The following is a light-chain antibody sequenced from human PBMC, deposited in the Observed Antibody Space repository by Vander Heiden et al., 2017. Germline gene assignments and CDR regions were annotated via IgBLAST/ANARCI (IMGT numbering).Light chain of an antibody. Sequence: EIVMTQSPATLSASPGERATLSCRASQSVSSNLAWYQQKSGQAPRLLIYGASTRATGIPARFSGSGSGTEFTLTISSLQSADFAVYYCQQYNNWPRTFGRGTKVEI. J-gene: IGKJ1*01. V-gene: IGKV3-15*01. CDR2: GAS. CDR1: QSVSSN. CDR3: QQYNNWPRT.